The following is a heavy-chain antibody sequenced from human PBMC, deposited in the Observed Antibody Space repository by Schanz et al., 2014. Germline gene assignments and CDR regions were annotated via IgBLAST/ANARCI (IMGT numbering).Heavy chain of an antibody. J-gene: IGHJ6*02. CDR1: GFTFSDYS. Sequence: EVQLVESGGSVAQPGGSLRLSCAASGFTFSDYSMHWVRQAPGKGLEWVANIKEDGSKKYYVDSVRGRFTISRDNAKNSLYLQLNSLTAEDTAVYHCAKGRGGTSSEGLDQYCGMDVWGQGTTVTVSS. CDR2: IKEDGSKK. CDR3: AKGRGGTSSEGLDQYCGMDV. D-gene: IGHD6-6*01. V-gene: IGHV3-7*01.